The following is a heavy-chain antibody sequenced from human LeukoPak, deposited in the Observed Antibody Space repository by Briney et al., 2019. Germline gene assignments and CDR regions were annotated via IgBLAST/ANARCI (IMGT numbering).Heavy chain of an antibody. CDR3: ARDRWVEVAATRVYYFYGMDV. Sequence: GGSLRLSCAASGFTFSSYWMSWVRQAPGKGLEWVANIKGDGSETSYVDSLKGRFTISRDSAKNSLYLQLNSLGAEDTALYYCARDRWVEVAATRVYYFYGMDVWGHGTTVTVPS. V-gene: IGHV3-7*04. J-gene: IGHJ6*02. D-gene: IGHD2-15*01. CDR2: IKGDGSET. CDR1: GFTFSSYW.